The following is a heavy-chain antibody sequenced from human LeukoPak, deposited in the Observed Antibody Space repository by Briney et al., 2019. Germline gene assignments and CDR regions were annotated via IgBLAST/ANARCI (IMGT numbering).Heavy chain of an antibody. D-gene: IGHD6-19*01. CDR2: IYYSGST. J-gene: IGHJ4*02. V-gene: IGHV4-59*08. Sequence: PSETLSLTCTVSGGSISSYYWGWIRQPPGKGLEWIGYIYYSGSTNYNPSLKSRVTISVDTSKNQFSLKLSSVTAADTAVYYCARHSSSGWPNPYFDYWGQGTLVTVSS. CDR1: GGSISSYY. CDR3: ARHSSSGWPNPYFDY.